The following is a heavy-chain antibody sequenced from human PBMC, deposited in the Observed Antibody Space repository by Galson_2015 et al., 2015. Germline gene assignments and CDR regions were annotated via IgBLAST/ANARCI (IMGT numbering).Heavy chain of an antibody. CDR2: ISYDGSNK. CDR1: GFTFSSYG. D-gene: IGHD6-19*01. V-gene: IGHV3-30*18. Sequence: SLRLSCAASGFTFSSYGMHWVRQAPGKGLEWVAVISYDGSNKYYADSVKGRFTISRDNSKNTLYLQMNSLRAEDTAVYYCAKEGYSSGWYSFDYWGQGTLVTVSS. J-gene: IGHJ4*02. CDR3: AKEGYSSGWYSFDY.